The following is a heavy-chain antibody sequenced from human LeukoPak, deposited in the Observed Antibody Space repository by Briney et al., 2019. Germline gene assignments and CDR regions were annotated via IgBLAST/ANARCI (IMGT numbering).Heavy chain of an antibody. CDR1: GYSFLSYW. CDR3: TREDDYGGNSGGY. D-gene: IGHD4-23*01. J-gene: IGHJ4*02. Sequence: GESLKISCKGSGYSFLSYWIGWVRQVPGKGLEWMGITYPGDSDTRYSPSFQGQVTISIDKSISTAYLQWSSLKASDTAMYYCTREDDYGGNSGGYWGQGTLVTASS. CDR2: TYPGDSDT. V-gene: IGHV5-51*01.